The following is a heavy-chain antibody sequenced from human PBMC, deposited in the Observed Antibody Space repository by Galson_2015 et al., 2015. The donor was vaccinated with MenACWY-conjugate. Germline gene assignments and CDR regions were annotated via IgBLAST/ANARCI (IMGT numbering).Heavy chain of an antibody. D-gene: IGHD3-3*01. CDR3: ARNFYASNGYYNY. Sequence: SVKVSCKASEDTFTNYAIHWVRQAPGQGLEWMGWIIAGNGNTKFSQNFQGRLTITRDTSANIIYMDLSSLRSEDTAVYYCARNFYASNGYYNYWGQGTLVTVSS. J-gene: IGHJ4*02. V-gene: IGHV1-3*01. CDR2: IIAGNGNT. CDR1: EDTFTNYA.